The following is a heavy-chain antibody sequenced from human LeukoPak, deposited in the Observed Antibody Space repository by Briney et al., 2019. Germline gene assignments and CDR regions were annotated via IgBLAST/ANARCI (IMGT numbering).Heavy chain of an antibody. CDR3: AKCIDLQTYYYGSGSYCSYFDY. J-gene: IGHJ4*02. Sequence: PGGSLRLSCAASGFTFSSYGMSWVRQAPGKGLEWVSAISGSGGSTYYADSVKGRFTISRDNSKNTLYLQMNSLRAEDTAVYYCAKCIDLQTYYYGSGSYCSYFDYWGQGTLVTVSS. V-gene: IGHV3-23*01. CDR1: GFTFSSYG. D-gene: IGHD3-10*01. CDR2: ISGSGGST.